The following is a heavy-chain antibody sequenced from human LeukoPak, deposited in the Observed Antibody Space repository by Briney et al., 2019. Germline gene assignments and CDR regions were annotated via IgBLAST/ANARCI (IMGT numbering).Heavy chain of an antibody. CDR1: GFTFSSYS. Sequence: GGSLRLSCTASGFTFSSYSTNWVRQAPGKGLEWVSSISSSSRYIFYADSVKGRFTISRDNAKNSLSLQMNTLRAEDTAVYYCARDYFDSSGYYPHDAFDIWGQGTMVTVSS. CDR2: ISSSSRYI. V-gene: IGHV3-21*01. D-gene: IGHD3-22*01. J-gene: IGHJ3*02. CDR3: ARDYFDSSGYYPHDAFDI.